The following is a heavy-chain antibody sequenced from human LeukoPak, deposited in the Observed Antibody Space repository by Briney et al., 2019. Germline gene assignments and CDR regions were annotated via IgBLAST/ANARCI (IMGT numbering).Heavy chain of an antibody. D-gene: IGHD2-2*01. J-gene: IGHJ4*02. Sequence: ASVKVSCKASGYTFTSYDINWVRQATGQGLEWMGWMNPNSGNTGYAQKFQGRVTITRNTSISTAYMELSSLRSEDTAVYYCAVYCSSTSCPFDCWGQGTLVTVSS. V-gene: IGHV1-8*03. CDR3: AVYCSSTSCPFDC. CDR1: GYTFTSYD. CDR2: MNPNSGNT.